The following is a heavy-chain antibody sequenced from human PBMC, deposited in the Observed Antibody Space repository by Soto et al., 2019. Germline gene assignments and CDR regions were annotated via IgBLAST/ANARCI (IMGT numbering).Heavy chain of an antibody. V-gene: IGHV4-59*01. Sequence: SETLSLTCTVSGGSLSSYWWSWIRQPPGKGLEWIGYIYYTGSTNYNPSLKSRVTISLDASKNQFSLNLNSATAADTAVYYCARGPGASGTYHYFFDYWGPGTLVTVSS. D-gene: IGHD3-10*01. CDR2: IYYTGST. CDR3: ARGPGASGTYHYFFDY. CDR1: GGSLSSYW. J-gene: IGHJ4*02.